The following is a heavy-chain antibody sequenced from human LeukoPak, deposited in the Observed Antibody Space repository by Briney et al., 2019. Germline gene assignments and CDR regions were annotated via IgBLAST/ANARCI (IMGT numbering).Heavy chain of an antibody. CDR1: RYSFTTYW. V-gene: IGHV5-51*01. CDR2: IYPDDSDT. J-gene: IGHJ4*02. Sequence: GESLKISCKGSRYSFTTYWIGWVRQMPGKGLEWMGVIYPDDSDTRYSPSFQGQVTIPADKSISTAYLQWSSLKASDTAMYYCARMVDCSGGSCQYYFDYWGQGTLVTVSS. CDR3: ARMVDCSGGSCQYYFDY. D-gene: IGHD2-15*01.